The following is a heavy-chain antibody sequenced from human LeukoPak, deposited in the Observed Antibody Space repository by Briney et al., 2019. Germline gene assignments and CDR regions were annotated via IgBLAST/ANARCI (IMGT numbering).Heavy chain of an antibody. J-gene: IGHJ5*02. CDR2: IRYGGSNE. V-gene: IGHV3-30*02. CDR1: GFTFSSYG. CDR3: AKKGGSYLPNWLDP. D-gene: IGHD1-26*01. Sequence: PGGSLRLSCAASGFTFSSYGMHWVRQAPGKGLEWVAFIRYGGSNEYYADSVKGRFTISRDNSKNTLYLQMNSLRAEDTAVYYCAKKGGSYLPNWLDPWGQGTLVTVSS.